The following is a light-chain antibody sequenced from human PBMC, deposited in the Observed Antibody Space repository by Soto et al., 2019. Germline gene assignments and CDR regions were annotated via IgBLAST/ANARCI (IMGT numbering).Light chain of an antibody. J-gene: IGLJ2*01. V-gene: IGLV1-44*01. Sequence: QSVLTQPTSASGTPGQRVTISCSGSSSNIGSNTVNWYQQLLGTAPKLLIYSNNQRPSGVPDRFSGSKSGTSASLAISGLQSEDEADYYCAAWDDSLSVVFGGGTKVTVL. CDR1: SSNIGSNT. CDR2: SNN. CDR3: AAWDDSLSVV.